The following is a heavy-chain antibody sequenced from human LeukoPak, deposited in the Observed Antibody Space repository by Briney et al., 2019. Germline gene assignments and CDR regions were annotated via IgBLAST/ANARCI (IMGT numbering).Heavy chain of an antibody. CDR2: IKSKTEGGTT. V-gene: IGHV3-15*01. Sequence: GGSLRLSCAASGFIFSNTWMSWVRQAPGKGLVWVGRIKSKTEGGTTDYAAPVKGRFTISRDDSKDTLYLQMNSLKTEDTAVYYCTTDIRSSSPFDYWGQGTLVTVSS. D-gene: IGHD2-2*01. CDR1: GFIFSNTW. J-gene: IGHJ4*02. CDR3: TTDIRSSSPFDY.